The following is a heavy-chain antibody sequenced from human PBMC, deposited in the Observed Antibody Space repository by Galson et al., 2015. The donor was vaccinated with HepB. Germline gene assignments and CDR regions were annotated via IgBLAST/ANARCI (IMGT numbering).Heavy chain of an antibody. Sequence: SLRLSCAASGFTFSSYSMNWVRQAPGKGLEWVSYISSSSSTIYYADSVKGRFTISRDNAKNSLYLQMNSLRAEDTAVYYCARDPLYYYDSSGYPQPYYYYYGIDVWGQGTTVTVSS. CDR1: GFTFSSYS. CDR2: ISSSSSTI. J-gene: IGHJ6*02. V-gene: IGHV3-48*01. CDR3: ARDPLYYYDSSGYPQPYYYYYGIDV. D-gene: IGHD3-22*01.